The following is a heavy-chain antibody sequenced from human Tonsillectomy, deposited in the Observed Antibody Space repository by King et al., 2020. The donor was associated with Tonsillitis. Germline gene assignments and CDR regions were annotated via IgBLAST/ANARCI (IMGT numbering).Heavy chain of an antibody. CDR2: IRSKAYGGTT. D-gene: IGHD6-19*01. V-gene: IGHV3-49*04. Sequence: VQLVESGGGLVQPGRSLRLSCTASGFTFGDYAMSWVRQAPGKGMEWVGFIRSKAYGGTTEYAASVKGRFTISRDDSKSIAYLQMNSLKTEDTAVYYCTRGSSGWYHYFEYWGQGTLVTVSS. CDR1: GFTFGDYA. CDR3: TRGSSGWYHYFEY. J-gene: IGHJ4*02.